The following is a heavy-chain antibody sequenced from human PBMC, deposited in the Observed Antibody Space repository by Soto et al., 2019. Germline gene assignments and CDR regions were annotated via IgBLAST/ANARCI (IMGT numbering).Heavy chain of an antibody. D-gene: IGHD6-13*01. CDR3: AHSTTKGIAAAGNMAWDWFDP. CDR2: IYWDDDK. V-gene: IGHV2-5*02. Sequence: QITLKESGPTLVKPTQTLTLTCTFSGFSLSTSGVGVGWIRQPPGKALEWLALIYWDDDKRYSPSLKSRLTLTKDTSKNQVVLTMTNMDPVDTATYYCAHSTTKGIAAAGNMAWDWFDPWGQGTLVTVSS. CDR1: GFSLSTSGVG. J-gene: IGHJ5*02.